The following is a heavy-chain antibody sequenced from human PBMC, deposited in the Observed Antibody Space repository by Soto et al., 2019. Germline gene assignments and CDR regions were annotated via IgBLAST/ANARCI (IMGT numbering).Heavy chain of an antibody. J-gene: IGHJ3*02. CDR1: GFSFCNYS. Sequence: GGAPRLFRAGSGFSFCNYSLNWGRQAPGKWLELVSIIYGIGVVTFYADSVKGRFTISRDNSKNTLYLQMNSLRAEDTVVYYCTTLLLWFGPDSYDIWGQGTMVTVSS. CDR3: TTLLLWFGPDSYDI. D-gene: IGHD3-10*01. V-gene: IGHV3-23*01. CDR2: IYGIGVVT.